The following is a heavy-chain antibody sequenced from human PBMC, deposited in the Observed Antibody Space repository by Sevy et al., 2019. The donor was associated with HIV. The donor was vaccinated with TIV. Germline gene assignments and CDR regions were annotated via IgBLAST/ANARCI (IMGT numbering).Heavy chain of an antibody. Sequence: GGSLRLSCAASGFTFDDYAMHWVRQAPGKGLEWVSGISWNSGSIGYADSVKGRLTISRDNAKNSLYLQMNSLRAEDMALYYCAKDNHDSPEGEIINWGQGTLVTVSS. CDR3: AKDNHDSPEGEIIN. J-gene: IGHJ4*02. CDR2: ISWNSGSI. D-gene: IGHD3-22*01. V-gene: IGHV3-9*03. CDR1: GFTFDDYA.